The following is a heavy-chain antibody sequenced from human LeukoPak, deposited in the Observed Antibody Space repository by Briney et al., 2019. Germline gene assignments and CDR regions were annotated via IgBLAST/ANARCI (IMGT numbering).Heavy chain of an antibody. CDR2: INHSGST. CDR1: GGSFSGYY. D-gene: IGHD5-18*01. J-gene: IGHJ3*02. Sequence: SETLSLTCAVYGGSFSGYYWSWIRQPPGKGLEWIGEINHSGSTNYNPSLKSRVSISVDTSKNQFSLKLSSVTAADTAVYYCARSEYSYGADAFDIWGQGTMVTVSS. V-gene: IGHV4-34*01. CDR3: ARSEYSYGADAFDI.